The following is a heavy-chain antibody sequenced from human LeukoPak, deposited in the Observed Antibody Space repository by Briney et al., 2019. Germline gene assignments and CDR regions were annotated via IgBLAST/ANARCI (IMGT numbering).Heavy chain of an antibody. CDR3: ANYYGSGSYFRSLPGDAFDI. J-gene: IGHJ3*02. D-gene: IGHD3-10*01. Sequence: GGSLRLSCAASGFTFSSYAMSWVRQAPGKGLEWVSVISGSGGSTYYADSVKGRFTISRDNSKNTLYLQMNSLRAEDTAVYYCANYYGSGSYFRSLPGDAFDIWGQGTMVTVSS. CDR1: GFTFSSYA. CDR2: ISGSGGST. V-gene: IGHV3-23*01.